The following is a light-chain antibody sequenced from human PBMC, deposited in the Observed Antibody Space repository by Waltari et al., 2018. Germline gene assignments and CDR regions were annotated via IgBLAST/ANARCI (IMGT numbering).Light chain of an antibody. V-gene: IGLV1-44*01. CDR2: TNT. CDR3: ATWDDSINNPV. CDR1: LSTIGSNT. Sequence: VLTQPPSASGTSGQRVTLSCSGRLSTIGSNTVNWYQVLPRTAPRLLIFTNTQRPSGVPDRFSASRSSTTASLAISGLQSDDEADYYCATWDDSINNPVFGGGTKLTVL. J-gene: IGLJ3*02.